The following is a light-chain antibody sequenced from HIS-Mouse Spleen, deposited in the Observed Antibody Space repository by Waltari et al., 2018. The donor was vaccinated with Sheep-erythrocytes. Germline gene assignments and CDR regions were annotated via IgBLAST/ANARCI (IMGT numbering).Light chain of an antibody. V-gene: IGKV3-11*01. CDR1: QSVRRY. J-gene: IGKJ2*01. CDR3: QQRSNWYT. Sequence: EIVLTQSPATLSLSPGERATLSCRASQSVRRYLAWYQQKPGQPPRLLIYDASNRATGIPARFRGSGSGTDFTLTISSLEPEDFAVYYCQQRSNWYTFGQGTKLEIK. CDR2: DAS.